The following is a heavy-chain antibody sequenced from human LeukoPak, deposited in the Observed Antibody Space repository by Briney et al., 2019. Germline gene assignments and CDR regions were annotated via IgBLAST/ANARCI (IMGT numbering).Heavy chain of an antibody. Sequence: SETLSLTCTVSGGSISSYYWSWIRQPPGKGLEWIGYIYYSGSTNYNPSLKSRVTISVDTSKNQFSLKLSSVTAEDTAVYYCALSSIAARIDYWGQGTLVTVSS. D-gene: IGHD6-6*01. CDR2: IYYSGST. J-gene: IGHJ4*02. CDR1: GGSISSYY. CDR3: ALSSIAARIDY. V-gene: IGHV4-59*01.